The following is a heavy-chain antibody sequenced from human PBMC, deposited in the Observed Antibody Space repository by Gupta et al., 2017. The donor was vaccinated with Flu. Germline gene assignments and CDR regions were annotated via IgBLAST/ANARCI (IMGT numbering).Heavy chain of an antibody. CDR3: AHRVMGDAFDI. D-gene: IGHD3-16*01. CDR2: IYWNDDK. Sequence: SGFSLSTSGVGVGWIRQPPGKALEWLALIYWNDDKRYSPSLKSRLTITKDTSKNQVVLTMTNMDPVDTATYYCAHRVMGDAFDIWGQGTMVTVSS. CDR1: GFSLSTSGVG. J-gene: IGHJ3*02. V-gene: IGHV2-5*01.